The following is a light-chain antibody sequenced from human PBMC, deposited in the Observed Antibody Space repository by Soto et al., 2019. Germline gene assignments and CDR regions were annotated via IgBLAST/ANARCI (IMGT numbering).Light chain of an antibody. CDR3: SSYTSSSTYV. J-gene: IGLJ1*01. CDR2: GVT. CDR1: GSDVGGYNY. Sequence: QSVLTQPASVSGSPGQSITISCTGTGSDVGGYNYVSWYTPHPCKAPKVMIYGVTSRPSGVSNRFSGSKSGNTASLTISGLLAEDEAEYYCSSYTSSSTYVFGTGTKVTVL. V-gene: IGLV2-14*01.